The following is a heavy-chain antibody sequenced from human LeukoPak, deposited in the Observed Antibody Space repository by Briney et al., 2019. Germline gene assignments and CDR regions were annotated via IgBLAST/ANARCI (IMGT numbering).Heavy chain of an antibody. CDR3: GRLTKYNDYVWGSYRYTGFDY. J-gene: IGHJ4*02. D-gene: IGHD3-16*02. CDR1: GFTFSSYE. V-gene: IGHV3-48*03. CDR2: ISSSGSTI. Sequence: GGSLRLSCAASGFTFSSYEMIWVRQAPGKGLEWVSYISSSGSTIYYADSVKSRFTISRDNAKNSLYLQMNSLRAEDTAVYYCGRLTKYNDYVWGSYRYTGFDYWGQGTLVTVSS.